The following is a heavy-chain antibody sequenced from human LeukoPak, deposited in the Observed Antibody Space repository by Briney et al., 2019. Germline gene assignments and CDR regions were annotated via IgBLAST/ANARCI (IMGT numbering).Heavy chain of an antibody. J-gene: IGHJ4*02. D-gene: IGHD3-22*01. V-gene: IGHV3-30*14. Sequence: GGSLRLSCAASGFTFSSYAMHWVRQAPGRGLEWVAVISYDGSNKYYADSVKGRFTISRDNSKNTLYLQMNSLRAEDTAVYYCARGFMDSSGYYFRTWGQGTLVTVSS. CDR1: GFTFSSYA. CDR2: ISYDGSNK. CDR3: ARGFMDSSGYYFRT.